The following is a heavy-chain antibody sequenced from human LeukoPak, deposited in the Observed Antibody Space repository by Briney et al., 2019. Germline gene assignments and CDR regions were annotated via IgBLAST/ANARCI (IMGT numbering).Heavy chain of an antibody. CDR2: INHSKNT. J-gene: IGHJ6*03. Sequence: PSGTLSLTCAVSGVSISSLNWWSWIRQPPGKGLEWIGEINHSKNTNYNPSLKSRVTISVDTSKNQFSLRLSSVTAADTAVYYCARGRDRGPDSSGIWGLKGTSYMDVWAKGTTVTVSS. CDR1: GVSISSLNW. V-gene: IGHV4-4*02. D-gene: IGHD3-22*01. CDR3: ARGRDRGPDSSGIWGLKGTSYMDV.